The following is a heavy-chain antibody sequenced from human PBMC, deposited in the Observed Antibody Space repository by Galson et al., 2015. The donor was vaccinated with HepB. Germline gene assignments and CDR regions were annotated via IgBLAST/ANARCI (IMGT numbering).Heavy chain of an antibody. Sequence: LSLTCAVYGGSFSGYYWSWIRQPPGRGLEWIGEINHSGSTNYNPSLKSRVTISVDTSKNQFSLKLSSVTAADTAVYYCAGTGMVRGVIIKGKTFDYWGQGTLVTVSS. D-gene: IGHD3-10*01. CDR3: AGTGMVRGVIIKGKTFDY. J-gene: IGHJ4*02. CDR2: INHSGST. CDR1: GGSFSGYY. V-gene: IGHV4-34*01.